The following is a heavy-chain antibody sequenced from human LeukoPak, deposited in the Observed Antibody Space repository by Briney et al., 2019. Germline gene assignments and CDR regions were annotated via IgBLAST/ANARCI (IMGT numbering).Heavy chain of an antibody. D-gene: IGHD6-6*01. CDR3: ARGGVAARYYYYYGMDV. V-gene: IGHV4-34*01. CDR1: GGSFSGYY. Sequence: SETLSLTCAVYGGSFSGYYWSWIRQPPEKGLEWIGEINHSGSTNYNPSLKSRVTKSVDTSKNQFSLKLSSVTAADTAVHYCARGGVAARYYYYYGMDVWGQGTTVTVSS. J-gene: IGHJ6*02. CDR2: INHSGST.